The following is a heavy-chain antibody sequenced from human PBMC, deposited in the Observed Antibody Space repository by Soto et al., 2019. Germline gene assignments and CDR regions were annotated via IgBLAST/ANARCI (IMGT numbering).Heavy chain of an antibody. CDR1: GFTPSRLS. J-gene: IGHJ6*02. V-gene: IGHV3-48*04. CDR2: INSAGSII. Sequence: GGSLRLSCAASGFTPSRLSMNWVRQAPGKGLEWISYINSAGSIIYYADSVKGRFTISRDNAKNSLYLQMNSLRAEDTALYYCAKGQGHYDILTGYYVGYYYYGMDVWGQGTTVTVSS. CDR3: AKGQGHYDILTGYYVGYYYYGMDV. D-gene: IGHD3-9*01.